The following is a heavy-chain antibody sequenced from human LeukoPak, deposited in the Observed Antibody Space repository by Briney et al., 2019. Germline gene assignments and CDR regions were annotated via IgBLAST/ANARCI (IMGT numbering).Heavy chain of an antibody. J-gene: IGHJ4*02. Sequence: GGSLRLSCAASGFTLSTYWMTWVRQAPGKGLEWVASIKQDGSEKYYVDSVKGRFTISRDNTKNSLYLQMNSLRAEDTAVFYCARDQYDTWSRRGNFDSWGQGTLVIVSS. CDR2: IKQDGSEK. V-gene: IGHV3-7*03. CDR1: GFTLSTYW. D-gene: IGHD3-3*01. CDR3: ARDQYDTWSRRGNFDS.